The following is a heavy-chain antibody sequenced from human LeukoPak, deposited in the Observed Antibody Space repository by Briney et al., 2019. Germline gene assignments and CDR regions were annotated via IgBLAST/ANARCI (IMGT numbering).Heavy chain of an antibody. CDR3: ARFTTVVPAFWYFDL. CDR1: GASISNYY. CDR2: IFYSGST. Sequence: PSETLSLTCTVSGASISNYYWSWIRQPPGKGLEWIGYIFYSGSTNYNPSLKSRDTISLGTSKNQFSLQLSSVTAADTAVYYCARFTTVVPAFWYFDLWGRGTLVTVSS. D-gene: IGHD4-23*01. J-gene: IGHJ2*01. V-gene: IGHV4-59*08.